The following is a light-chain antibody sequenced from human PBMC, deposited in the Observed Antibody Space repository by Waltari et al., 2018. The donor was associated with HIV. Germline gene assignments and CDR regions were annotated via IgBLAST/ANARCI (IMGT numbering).Light chain of an antibody. CDR3: QQRTNWLWT. CDR1: QTVGSF. Sequence: VLTQSPATLSLSPGERATLPCRASQTVGSFLAWYQQRPGQAPRLLIYDASNRATDIPGRFSGSGSGTDFTLTISSLGPEDFAVYYCQQRTNWLWTFGQGTMVEIK. J-gene: IGKJ1*01. CDR2: DAS. V-gene: IGKV3-11*01.